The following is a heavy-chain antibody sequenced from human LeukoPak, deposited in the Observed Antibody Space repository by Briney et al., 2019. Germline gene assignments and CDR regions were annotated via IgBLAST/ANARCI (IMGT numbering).Heavy chain of an antibody. D-gene: IGHD3-10*01. CDR3: ARAYGSGSYALPY. J-gene: IGHJ4*02. V-gene: IGHV1-2*02. Sequence: ASVTVSCKASGYTFTGYYMHWVRQAPGQGLEWMGWINPNSAGTHSAQKFQGRLTMTRDTSISTAYMELSRLRSDDTAMYYCARAYGSGSYALPYWGQGTLVTVSS. CDR1: GYTFTGYY. CDR2: INPNSAGT.